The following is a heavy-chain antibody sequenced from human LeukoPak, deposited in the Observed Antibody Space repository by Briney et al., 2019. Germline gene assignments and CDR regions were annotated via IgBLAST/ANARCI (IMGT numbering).Heavy chain of an antibody. D-gene: IGHD2-15*01. V-gene: IGHV4-4*09. CDR1: GGSIGTYY. CDR2: IYVTGT. J-gene: IGHJ4*02. CDR3: ARGRKGYCSGGSCYAVDY. Sequence: SETLSLTCTVSGGSIGTYYWSWVRQSPGTGLERIGYIYVTGTRYNPYLQSRVTISVDRSRNQFFLKVTSVTAADTAVYYCARGRKGYCSGGSCYAVDYWGQGTLVTVSS.